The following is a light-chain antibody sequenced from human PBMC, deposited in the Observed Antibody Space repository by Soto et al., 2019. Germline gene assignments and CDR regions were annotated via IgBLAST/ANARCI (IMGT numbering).Light chain of an antibody. V-gene: IGKV3-20*01. CDR1: HTVNSNY. Sequence: ETVLTQSPGTLSLSPGERATLSCRASHTVNSNYLGWYLQKPGQAPRLLIYDASNRATGIPARFSGSGSGTDFTLTISSLQSEDFAVYHCQHYNSWPRTWTFGQGTKVDIK. CDR3: QHYNSWPRTWT. J-gene: IGKJ1*01. CDR2: DAS.